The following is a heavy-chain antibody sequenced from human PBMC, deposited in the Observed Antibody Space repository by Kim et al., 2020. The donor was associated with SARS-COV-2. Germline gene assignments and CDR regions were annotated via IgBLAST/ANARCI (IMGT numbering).Heavy chain of an antibody. CDR1: GFTFSHFV. CDR2: ISGGGDFA. Sequence: GGSLRLSCAASGFTFSHFVMNWVRQAPGRGLEWVAAISGGGDFAHYADSVKGRFTISRDNSKSTLFLQMKSLKAGDTALYFCAKGPFYYYDSSGYYWTDWGQGTLATVSS. J-gene: IGHJ4*02. CDR3: AKGPFYYYDSSGYYWTD. D-gene: IGHD3-22*01. V-gene: IGHV3-23*01.